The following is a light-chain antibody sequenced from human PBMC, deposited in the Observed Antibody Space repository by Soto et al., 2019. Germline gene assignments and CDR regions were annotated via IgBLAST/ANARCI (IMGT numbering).Light chain of an antibody. CDR2: TAS. Sequence: DILMTQSPSSLSASVGDSVTITCRASQGINNFLAWFQQKPGTAPKSLISTASSLQSGVPSRFSGSGSGTHFTLTIINLQPEDFATYYCQQYESFPLTFGGGTRVEIK. CDR1: QGINNF. CDR3: QQYESFPLT. J-gene: IGKJ4*01. V-gene: IGKV1-16*01.